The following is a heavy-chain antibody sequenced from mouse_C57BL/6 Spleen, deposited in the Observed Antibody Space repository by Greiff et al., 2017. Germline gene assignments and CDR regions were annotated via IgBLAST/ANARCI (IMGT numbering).Heavy chain of an antibody. Sequence: QVQLQQPGAELVKPGASVKMSCKASGYTFTSYWITWVQQRPGQGLEWIGDIYPGSGSTNYNEKFKSKATLTVDTSSSTAYMQLSSLTSEDSAVYYCARGGDYDYDGGFAYWGHGTLVTVSA. D-gene: IGHD2-4*01. CDR1: GYTFTSYW. CDR3: ARGGDYDYDGGFAY. CDR2: IYPGSGST. J-gene: IGHJ3*01. V-gene: IGHV1-55*01.